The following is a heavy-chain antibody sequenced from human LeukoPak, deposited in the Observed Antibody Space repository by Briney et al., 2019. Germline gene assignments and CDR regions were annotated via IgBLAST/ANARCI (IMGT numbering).Heavy chain of an antibody. V-gene: IGHV3-53*01. Sequence: PGGSLRLPCAVSGFTVSSNYMSWVRQAPGKGLEWVSVIYSIGNTYYADSVKGRFTISRDTSKNTVYLQMNSLRAEDTAVYYCARAGMRRPYDYWGQGALVTVSS. J-gene: IGHJ4*02. CDR3: ARAGMRRPYDY. CDR1: GFTVSSNY. CDR2: IYSIGNT. D-gene: IGHD1-14*01.